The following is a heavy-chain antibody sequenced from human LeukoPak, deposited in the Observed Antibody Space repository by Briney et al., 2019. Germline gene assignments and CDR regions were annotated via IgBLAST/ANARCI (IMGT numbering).Heavy chain of an antibody. Sequence: SETLSLTCTVSGGSISSSSYYWGWIRQPPGKGLEWIGSIYYSGSTYYNPSLKSRVTISVDTSKNQFSLKLSSVTAADTAVYYCARQPRGVGRYYYYMDVWGKGTTVTISS. D-gene: IGHD3-10*01. CDR1: GGSISSSSYY. V-gene: IGHV4-39*01. J-gene: IGHJ6*03. CDR2: IYYSGST. CDR3: ARQPRGVGRYYYYMDV.